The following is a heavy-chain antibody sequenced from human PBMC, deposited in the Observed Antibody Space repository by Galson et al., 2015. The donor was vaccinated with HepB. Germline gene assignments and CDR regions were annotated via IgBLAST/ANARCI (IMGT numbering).Heavy chain of an antibody. J-gene: IGHJ5*02. V-gene: IGHV1-69*04. CDR3: ARSYYYGSGSWGRWFDP. D-gene: IGHD3-10*01. CDR2: IIPILGIA. CDR1: GYTFTSYG. Sequence: SVKVSCKASGYTFTSYGISWVRQAPGQGLEWMGRIIPILGIANYAQKFQGRVTITADKSTSTAYMELSSLRSEDTAVYYCARSYYYGSGSWGRWFDPWGQGTLVTVSS.